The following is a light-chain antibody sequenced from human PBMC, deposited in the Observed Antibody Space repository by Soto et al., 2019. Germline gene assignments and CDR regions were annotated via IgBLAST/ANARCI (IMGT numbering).Light chain of an antibody. CDR2: GAS. J-gene: IGKJ2*01. Sequence: EIVLTQSPGTLSLSPGERATLSCRASQSVSSSFLAWYQQKPGQAPRLLIYGASTRATGIPDRFSGSGSGRDFTFTISRLEPEDFAVYYCQQYGSSPYTFGQGTKLDI. CDR1: QSVSSSF. CDR3: QQYGSSPYT. V-gene: IGKV3-20*01.